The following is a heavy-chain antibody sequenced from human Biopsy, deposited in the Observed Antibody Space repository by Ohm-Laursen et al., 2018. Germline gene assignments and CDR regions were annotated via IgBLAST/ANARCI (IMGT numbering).Heavy chain of an antibody. CDR1: GDSISTSTTYY. Sequence: SDTLSLTCPVSGDSISTSTTYYWAWLRQPPGKGLEWIGSIYNSETTFYNPSLKSRVTISKDTSKNQFSLQVNSVTAADTAVYYCARTPRDSFWSGSYKRGLWFDPWGQGTLVIVSS. V-gene: IGHV4-39*07. J-gene: IGHJ5*02. CDR2: IYNSETT. CDR3: ARTPRDSFWSGSYKRGLWFDP. D-gene: IGHD3-3*01.